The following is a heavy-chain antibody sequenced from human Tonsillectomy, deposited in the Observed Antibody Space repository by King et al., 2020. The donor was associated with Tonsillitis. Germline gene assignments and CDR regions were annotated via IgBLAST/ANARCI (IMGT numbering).Heavy chain of an antibody. D-gene: IGHD1-26*01. Sequence: QLQESGPGVVKPSETLSLTCTVSGGSISSGDHFWACIRQPPGKGLEWIGYMYSSGTIFYNPSLKSRITISGGTSENRFSLKLTSVTAADTAVYFCARYVSGSFDYWGQGALVTVSS. CDR1: GGSISSGDHF. V-gene: IGHV4-39*01. CDR2: MYSSGTI. CDR3: ARYVSGSFDY. J-gene: IGHJ4*02.